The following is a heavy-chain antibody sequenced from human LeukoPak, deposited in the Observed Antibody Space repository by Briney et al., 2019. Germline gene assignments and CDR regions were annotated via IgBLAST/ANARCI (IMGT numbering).Heavy chain of an antibody. D-gene: IGHD2-2*01. CDR1: GFTFSNSW. CDR3: AKVQPGPGYYFDY. Sequence: GGSLRLSCAASGFTFSNSWMSWVRQAPGKGLEWVSAISGSGGSTYYADSVKGRFTISRDNSKNTLYLQMNSLRAEDTAVYYCAKVQPGPGYYFDYWGQGTLVTVSS. CDR2: ISGSGGST. J-gene: IGHJ4*02. V-gene: IGHV3-23*01.